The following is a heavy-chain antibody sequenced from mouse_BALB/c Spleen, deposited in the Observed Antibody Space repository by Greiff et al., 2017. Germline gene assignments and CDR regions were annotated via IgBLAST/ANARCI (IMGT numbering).Heavy chain of an antibody. CDR3: ARGRYDDGSGLDY. J-gene: IGHJ4*01. Sequence: QVQLKESGPGLVKPSQSLSITCTVSGFSLTSYGVHWVRQSPGKGLEWLGVIWSGGSTDYNAAFIYRLSISKDNSNSQVFLKMNSLQTNDTAIYYCARGRYDDGSGLDYWGQGTSVTVSS. V-gene: IGHV2-2*02. CDR2: IWSGGST. CDR1: GFSLTSYG. D-gene: IGHD2-12*01.